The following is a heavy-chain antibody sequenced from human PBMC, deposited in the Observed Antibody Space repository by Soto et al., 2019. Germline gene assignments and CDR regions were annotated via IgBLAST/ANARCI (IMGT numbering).Heavy chain of an antibody. CDR3: VRDYNDGSGRFDY. CDR1: GITFSAFA. V-gene: IGHV3-30-3*01. D-gene: IGHD3-22*01. CDR2: ISYDASAS. J-gene: IGHJ4*02. Sequence: QVQLVESGGGVVQPGTSLRLSCAASGITFSAFAMHWVRQAPGKGLEWVARISYDASASSNADSVKGRFPISRDNSRSTLYLQMNSLRTEDTAIYYCVRDYNDGSGRFDYWGQGALVTVSS.